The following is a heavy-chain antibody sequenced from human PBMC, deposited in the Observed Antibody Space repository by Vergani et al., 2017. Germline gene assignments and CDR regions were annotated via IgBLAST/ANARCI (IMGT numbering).Heavy chain of an antibody. J-gene: IGHJ4*02. Sequence: QVQLVQSGAEVKKPGSSVKVSCKASGGTFSSYAISWVRQAPGQGLEWMGGIIPIFGTANYAQKFQGRVTITADESTSTAYMELSSLRSEDTAVYYCAREPANCSGGSCYYFDYWGQGTLVTVSS. CDR3: AREPANCSGGSCYYFDY. V-gene: IGHV1-69*01. D-gene: IGHD2-15*01. CDR2: IIPIFGTA. CDR1: GGTFSSYA.